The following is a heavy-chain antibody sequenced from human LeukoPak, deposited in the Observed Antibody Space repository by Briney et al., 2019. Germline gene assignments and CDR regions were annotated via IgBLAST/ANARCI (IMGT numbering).Heavy chain of an antibody. V-gene: IGHV3-74*01. Sequence: GGSLRLSCGASGFTFTTHWIHWVRQAPGKRLVWVSRIKPDGSDTNYADSVKGRFTISRDNSKNTLYLQMNSLRAEDTAVYYCAKEGDAFDIWGQGTMVTVSS. CDR3: AKEGDAFDI. CDR2: IKPDGSDT. CDR1: GFTFTTHW. J-gene: IGHJ3*02.